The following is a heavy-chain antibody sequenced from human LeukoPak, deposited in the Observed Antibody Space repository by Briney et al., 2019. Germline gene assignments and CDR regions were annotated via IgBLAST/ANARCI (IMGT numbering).Heavy chain of an antibody. V-gene: IGHV2-5*02. CDR2: IYWDDDK. D-gene: IGHD3-22*01. J-gene: IGHJ4*02. Sequence: SGPTLVKPTQTLTLTCTFSGFSLSTSGVGEGWIRQPPGKAMEWLALIYWDDDKRYSPSLKSRLTITKDTSKNQVVLTMTNMDPVDTATYYCSHLIHYYDSSGYSDYWGQGTLVTVSS. CDR1: GFSLSTSGVG. CDR3: SHLIHYYDSSGYSDY.